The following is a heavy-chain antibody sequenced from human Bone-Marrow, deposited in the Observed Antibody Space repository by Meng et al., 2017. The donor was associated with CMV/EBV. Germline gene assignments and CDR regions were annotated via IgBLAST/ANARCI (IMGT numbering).Heavy chain of an antibody. CDR2: INPNSGGT. Sequence: ASVKVSCKASGYTFTGYYMHWVRQAPGQGLEWMGWINPNSGGTNYAQKFQGRVTMTRDTSTSTVYMELSSLRSEDTAVYYCARDRGYCSSTSCQPTNNWCDPWGQGNLVTVHS. V-gene: IGHV1-2*02. D-gene: IGHD2-2*01. J-gene: IGHJ5*02. CDR1: GYTFTGYY. CDR3: ARDRGYCSSTSCQPTNNWCDP.